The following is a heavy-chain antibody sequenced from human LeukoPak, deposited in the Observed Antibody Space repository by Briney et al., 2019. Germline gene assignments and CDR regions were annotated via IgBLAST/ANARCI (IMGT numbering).Heavy chain of an antibody. CDR2: ITGSGGST. Sequence: GGSLRLSCAVSGIALSNYGMSWVRQAPGKGLEWVAGITGSGGSTDYADSVKGRFTFSRDNPKNTLYLQMNSLRAEDTAVYFCAKRGVVIRVILVGFHKEAYYFDSWGQGALVTVSP. V-gene: IGHV3-23*01. D-gene: IGHD3-22*01. CDR1: GIALSNYG. J-gene: IGHJ4*02. CDR3: AKRGVVIRVILVGFHKEAYYFDS.